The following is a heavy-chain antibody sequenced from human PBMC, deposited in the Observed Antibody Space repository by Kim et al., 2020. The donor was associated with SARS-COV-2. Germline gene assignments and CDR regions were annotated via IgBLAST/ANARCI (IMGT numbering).Heavy chain of an antibody. CDR1: GYTFNTYA. Sequence: ASVKVSCKASGYTFNTYALHWVRQAPGQRLDWMGWINGGNGYTEYSQKFQGRVTFTKDTSAKTAYMELSSLRSEDTAVYYCARDHRNSSGYYYFDYWGQGTLVTVSS. V-gene: IGHV1-3*01. CDR2: INGGNGYT. D-gene: IGHD3-22*01. J-gene: IGHJ4*02. CDR3: ARDHRNSSGYYYFDY.